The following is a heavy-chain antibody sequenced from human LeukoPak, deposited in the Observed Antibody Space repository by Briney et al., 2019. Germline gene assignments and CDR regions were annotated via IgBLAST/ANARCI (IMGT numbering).Heavy chain of an antibody. Sequence: SETLSLTCTVSGGSIGSYYWSWIRQSPGKGLEWIAYIYYSGSTNYNPSLKSRVTISVDTSKTQFSLKLSSVTAADTAVYYCARHRGYNYGNWYFDLWGRGTLITVSS. CDR1: GGSIGSYY. V-gene: IGHV4-59*08. CDR2: IYYSGST. J-gene: IGHJ2*01. D-gene: IGHD5-18*01. CDR3: ARHRGYNYGNWYFDL.